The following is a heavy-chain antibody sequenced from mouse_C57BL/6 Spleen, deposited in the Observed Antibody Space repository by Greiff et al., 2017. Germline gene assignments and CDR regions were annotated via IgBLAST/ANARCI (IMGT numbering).Heavy chain of an antibody. V-gene: IGHV14-4*01. CDR3: TRGLGRRTWFAY. CDR2: IDPENGDT. J-gene: IGHJ3*01. D-gene: IGHD4-1*01. CDR1: GFNIKDDY. Sequence: EVQLQQSGAELVRPGASVKLSCTASGFNIKDDYMHWVKQRPEQGLEWIGWIDPENGDTESASKFQGKATITADTSSNTAYLQLSSLTSEDTAVYYCTRGLGRRTWFAYWGQGTLVTVSA.